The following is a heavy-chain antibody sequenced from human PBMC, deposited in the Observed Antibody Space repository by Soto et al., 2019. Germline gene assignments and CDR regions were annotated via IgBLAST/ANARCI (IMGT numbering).Heavy chain of an antibody. CDR2: IYHSGST. J-gene: IGHJ4*02. CDR1: GGSISSSGYY. Sequence: QLQLQESGPGLVKPSETLSLTCTVSGGSISSSGYYWGWIRQPPGKGLEWIGNIYHSGSTNYNPSLKCRVTISVDTSKTPFSLKLSSVTAADTAVFYCTRHGVSITASGVVSGPDYWGQGTLVIVSS. CDR3: TRHGVSITASGVVSGPDY. V-gene: IGHV4-39*01. D-gene: IGHD3-3*01.